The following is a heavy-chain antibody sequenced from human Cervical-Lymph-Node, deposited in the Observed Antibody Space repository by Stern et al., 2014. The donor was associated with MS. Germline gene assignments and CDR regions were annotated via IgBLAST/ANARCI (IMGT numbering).Heavy chain of an antibody. Sequence: QVQLQESGPGLVKPSETLSLTCTVSGGSLRSYYWNWIRQAPGKGLEWLGFFYQTGSVNYKPSLSSRVAMSVDTSKNQFSLTVSSVTAADTAVYYCAREGEYCSGSRCYPFLDYWGQGTLVTVSS. CDR3: AREGEYCSGSRCYPFLDY. CDR2: FYQTGSV. D-gene: IGHD2-15*01. V-gene: IGHV4-59*01. J-gene: IGHJ4*02. CDR1: GGSLRSYY.